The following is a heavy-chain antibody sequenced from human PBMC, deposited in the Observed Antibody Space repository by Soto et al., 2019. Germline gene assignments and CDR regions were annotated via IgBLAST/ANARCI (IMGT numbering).Heavy chain of an antibody. J-gene: IGHJ5*02. D-gene: IGHD1-1*01. CDR1: GYTFTAFY. V-gene: IGHV1-2*02. CDR3: ATGTNGTTGWYHP. CDR2: TNPKTGDT. Sequence: QEQLVQSGTQVKKPGASVTVSCKSSGYTFTAFYLRWLRQAPGQGLEWVGWTNPKTGDTKSSQKFQGRVTMSRDTSVITAYIDLTSLTSDDTAMYYCATGTNGTTGWYHPWGQGTRVTVSS.